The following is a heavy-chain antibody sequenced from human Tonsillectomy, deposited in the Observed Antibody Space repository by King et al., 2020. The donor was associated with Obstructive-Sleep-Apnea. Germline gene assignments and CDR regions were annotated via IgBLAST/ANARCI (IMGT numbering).Heavy chain of an antibody. Sequence: QLVQSGGGLVQPGGSLRLSCAASGFSFSFYSMNWVRQAPGKGLEWVSYITSSSSSIYYANSVKGRFTISRDNAKNSLYLQMNSLRAEDTAVYYCARDDYDFWSGQISGDYYYGMDVWGQGTTVTVSS. CDR1: GFSFSFYS. D-gene: IGHD3-3*01. CDR2: ITSSSSSI. CDR3: ARDDYDFWSGQISGDYYYGMDV. J-gene: IGHJ6*02. V-gene: IGHV3-48*04.